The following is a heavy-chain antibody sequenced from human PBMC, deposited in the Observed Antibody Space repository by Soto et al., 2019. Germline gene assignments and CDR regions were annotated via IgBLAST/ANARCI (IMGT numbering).Heavy chain of an antibody. CDR1: GFTFSSYE. J-gene: IGHJ6*02. Sequence: EVQLLESGGGLVQPGGSLRLSCAASGFTFSSYEMNWVRQAPGKGLEWVSRISSSGSSKYYADSVKGRFTISRDNAKNSLYLQMTSLRAEETAVYYCASTYGSGYSPDLYYGMDVWGQGTTVTVSS. CDR2: ISSSGSSK. CDR3: ASTYGSGYSPDLYYGMDV. D-gene: IGHD3-3*01. V-gene: IGHV3-48*03.